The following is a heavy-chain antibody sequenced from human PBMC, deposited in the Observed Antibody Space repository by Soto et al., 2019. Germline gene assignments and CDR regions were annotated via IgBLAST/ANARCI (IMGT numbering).Heavy chain of an antibody. Sequence: SETLSLTYTVSGGSISSSANFWGCIRQPPGKGLEWIGSIFSRGTTYYNPSLKSRVAISVDTSRNQFSLNLRSVTAADTAVYYRVRNVVDSATTSFDYWGQGILVTVSS. D-gene: IGHD1-1*01. CDR1: GGSISSSANF. CDR2: IFSRGTT. V-gene: IGHV4-39*01. J-gene: IGHJ4*02. CDR3: VRNVVDSATTSFDY.